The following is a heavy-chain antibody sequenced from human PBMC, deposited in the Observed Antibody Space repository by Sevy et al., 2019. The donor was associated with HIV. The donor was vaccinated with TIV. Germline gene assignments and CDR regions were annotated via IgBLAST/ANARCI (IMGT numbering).Heavy chain of an antibody. CDR2: IKQDGSKK. J-gene: IGHJ4*02. CDR3: ARLKLHYDPYYFDL. D-gene: IGHD3-16*01. V-gene: IGHV3-7*01. CDR1: GFTFSDYW. Sequence: GGSLRLSCAASGFTFSDYWRSWVRQAPEKGLEWVANIKQDGSKKYYVDSVKGRFIMSRDNAKNSLYLEMNSLRAEDTAVYYCARLKLHYDPYYFDLWGQGTLVTVSS.